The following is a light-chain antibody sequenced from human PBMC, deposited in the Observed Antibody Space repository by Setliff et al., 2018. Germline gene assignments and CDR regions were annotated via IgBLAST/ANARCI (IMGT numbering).Light chain of an antibody. CDR1: SNDVGGYNY. CDR2: AVT. CDR3: CSYVRGSAYV. Sequence: LTQPASVSGSLGQSITISCTGTSNDVGGYNYVSWYKQHPGETPQLMIYAVTKRPSGVSNRFSGSKSGKAASLTISGLQAEDEADYYCCSYVRGSAYVFGTGTKVTVL. J-gene: IGLJ1*01. V-gene: IGLV2-14*03.